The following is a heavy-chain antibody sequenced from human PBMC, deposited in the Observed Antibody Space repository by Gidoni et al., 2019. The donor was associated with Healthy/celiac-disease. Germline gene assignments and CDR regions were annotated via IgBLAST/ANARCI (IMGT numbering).Heavy chain of an antibody. Sequence: EVQLVQSGAEVKKPGESLRISCKGPGYSFTSYWISWVRQMPGKGLEWMGRFDPSDSYTNYSPSFQGHVTISADKSISTAYLQWSSLKASDTAMYYCATSFPYYYYYMDVWGKGTTVTVSS. CDR2: FDPSDSYT. CDR3: ATSFPYYYYYMDV. V-gene: IGHV5-10-1*03. D-gene: IGHD3-3*02. J-gene: IGHJ6*03. CDR1: GYSFTSYW.